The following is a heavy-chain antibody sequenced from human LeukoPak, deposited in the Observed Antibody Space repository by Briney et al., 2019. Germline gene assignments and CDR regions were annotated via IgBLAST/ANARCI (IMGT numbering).Heavy chain of an antibody. CDR1: GFTFSSYE. Sequence: PGGSLRLSCAASGFTFSSYEMNWVRQAPGKGLEWVSYISSSGSTIYYADSVKGRFTISRDNAKNSLYLQMNSLRAEDTAVYYCARVSSTAAAGIPDYWGQGTLVTVSS. D-gene: IGHD6-13*01. J-gene: IGHJ4*02. CDR2: ISSSGSTI. CDR3: ARVSSTAAAGIPDY. V-gene: IGHV3-48*03.